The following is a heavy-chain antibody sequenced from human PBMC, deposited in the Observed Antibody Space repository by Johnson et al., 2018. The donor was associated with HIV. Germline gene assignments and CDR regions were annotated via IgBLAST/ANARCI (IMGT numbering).Heavy chain of an antibody. CDR2: VRSKAYGGTT. Sequence: MLLVESGGGLVQPGRSLRLSCTASGFTFGDYAMSWVRQAPGKGLEWVGFVRSKAYGGTTEYAASVKGRFTTSIDDSKSIAYLQMNSLKTDDTAVYYCARASGEWDAFDIWGQGTMVTVSS. V-gene: IGHV3-49*04. J-gene: IGHJ3*02. CDR3: ARASGEWDAFDI. CDR1: GFTFGDYA. D-gene: IGHD3-3*01.